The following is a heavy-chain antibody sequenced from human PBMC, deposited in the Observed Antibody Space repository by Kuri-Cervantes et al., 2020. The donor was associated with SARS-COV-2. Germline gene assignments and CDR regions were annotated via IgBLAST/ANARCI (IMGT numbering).Heavy chain of an antibody. Sequence: GGSLRLSCTASRFTFNTYAMSWVRQAPGKGLEWVSAISGSGGSTYYADSVKGRFTISRDNSKNTLYLQMNSLRAEDTAVYYCAKDRLTVAGRGLPDSLYYFDYWGQGALVTVSS. CDR3: AKDRLTVAGRGLPDSLYYFDY. CDR2: ISGSGGST. J-gene: IGHJ4*02. V-gene: IGHV3-23*01. CDR1: RFTFNTYA. D-gene: IGHD6-19*01.